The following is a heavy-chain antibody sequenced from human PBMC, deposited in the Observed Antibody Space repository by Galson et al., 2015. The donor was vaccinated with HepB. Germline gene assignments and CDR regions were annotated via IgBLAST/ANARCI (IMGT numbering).Heavy chain of an antibody. D-gene: IGHD3-3*01. J-gene: IGHJ6*03. CDR3: ARNDFWSGYRTYYYYMDV. CDR2: IYYSGST. V-gene: IGHV4-59*01. Sequence: SETLSLTCTVSGGSISSYYWSWIRQPPGKGLEWIGYIYYSGSTNYNPSLKSRVTISVDTSKNQFSLKLSSVTAADTAVNYCARNDFWSGYRTYYYYMDVWGKGTTVTVSS. CDR1: GGSISSYY.